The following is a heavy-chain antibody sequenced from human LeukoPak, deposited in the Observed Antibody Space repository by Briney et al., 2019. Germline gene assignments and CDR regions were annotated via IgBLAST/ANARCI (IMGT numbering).Heavy chain of an antibody. CDR1: GFTFSSYG. D-gene: IGHD5-18*01. CDR3: ARTNLFVDTAVNDAFGI. V-gene: IGHV3-33*01. Sequence: GRSLRLSCAASGFTFSSYGMHWVRQAPGKGLEWVAVIWYDGSDKYYADSVKGRFTISRDNSKNTLYLQMNSLRGEDTAVYYCARTNLFVDTAVNDAFGIWGQGTMVTVSS. J-gene: IGHJ3*02. CDR2: IWYDGSDK.